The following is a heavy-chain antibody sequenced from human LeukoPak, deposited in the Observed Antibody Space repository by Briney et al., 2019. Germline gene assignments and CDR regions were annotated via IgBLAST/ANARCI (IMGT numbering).Heavy chain of an antibody. V-gene: IGHV1-2*02. CDR3: ARALHRIQLWFSTGAY. CDR2: INPNSGGT. J-gene: IGHJ4*02. Sequence: GASVKVSCKASGYTFTGYYMHWVRQAPGQGLEWMGWINPNSGGTNYAQKFQGRVTMTRDTSISTAYMELSRLRSDDTAVYYCARALHRIQLWFSTGAYWGQGTLVTVSS. CDR1: GYTFTGYY. D-gene: IGHD5-18*01.